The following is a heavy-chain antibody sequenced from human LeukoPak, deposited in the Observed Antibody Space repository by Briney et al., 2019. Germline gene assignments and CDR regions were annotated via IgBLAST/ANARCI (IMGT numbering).Heavy chain of an antibody. CDR1: GGSFSGYY. CDR2: INHSGST. D-gene: IGHD2-2*02. V-gene: IGHV4-34*01. CDR3: ARGRRCSSTSCYTGHYGMDV. Sequence: SETLSLTCAVYGGSFSGYYWSWIRQPPGKGLEWIGEINHSGSTNYNPSLKSRVTISVDTSKNQFSLKLSSVTAADTAVYYCARGRRCSSTSCYTGHYGMDVWGQGTTVTVSS. J-gene: IGHJ6*02.